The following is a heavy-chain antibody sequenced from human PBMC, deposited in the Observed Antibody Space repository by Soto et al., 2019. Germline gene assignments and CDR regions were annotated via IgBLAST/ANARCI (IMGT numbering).Heavy chain of an antibody. CDR1: GFTFSSYA. J-gene: IGHJ4*02. D-gene: IGHD3-3*01. V-gene: IGHV3-23*01. Sequence: GGSLRLSCAASGFTFSSYAMSWVRQAPGKGLEWVSAISGSGGSTYYADSVKGRFTISRDNSKNTLYLQMNSLRAEDTAVYYCAKDRELDPYDFWSGLDYWGQGTLVTVSS. CDR3: AKDRELDPYDFWSGLDY. CDR2: ISGSGGST.